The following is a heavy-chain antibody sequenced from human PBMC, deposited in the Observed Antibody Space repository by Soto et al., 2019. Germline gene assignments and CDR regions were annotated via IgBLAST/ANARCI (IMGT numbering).Heavy chain of an antibody. CDR3: ASGTEVSPSWDV. Sequence: SETLSLTCTVSGGSISSGGYYWSWIRQHPGKGLEWIGYLYYSGSTYYNPSLKSRVTISVDTSKNQFSLKLSSVTAADTAVYYCASGTEVSPSWDVWGQGTTVTVS. CDR2: LYYSGST. J-gene: IGHJ6*02. CDR1: GGSISSGGYY. V-gene: IGHV4-31*03. D-gene: IGHD1-26*01.